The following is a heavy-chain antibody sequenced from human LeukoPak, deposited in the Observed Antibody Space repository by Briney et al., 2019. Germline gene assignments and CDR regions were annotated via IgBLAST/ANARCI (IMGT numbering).Heavy chain of an antibody. CDR3: ARDYGGSSPFDY. J-gene: IGHJ4*02. CDR1: GFTFSRFT. D-gene: IGHD4-23*01. V-gene: IGHV3-21*01. CDR2: ITSSSSYI. Sequence: GGSLRLSCAASGFTFSRFTMNWVRQAPGKGLEWVSSITSSSSYIYYADSVKGRFSISRDNAKNSLYLHMNSLRAEDTAVYYCARDYGGSSPFDYWGQGTLVTVSS.